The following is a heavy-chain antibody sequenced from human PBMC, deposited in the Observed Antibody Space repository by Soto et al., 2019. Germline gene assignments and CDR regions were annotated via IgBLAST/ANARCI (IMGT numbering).Heavy chain of an antibody. CDR2: INHSGST. D-gene: IGHD3-22*01. Sequence: PSETLSLTCAVYGGSSSGYYWSWIGQPPGKGLEWIGEINHSGSTNYNPSLKSRVTISVDTSKNQFSLKLSSVTAADTAVYYCARRGYYYDSSGYYYPQFDYWGQGTLVTVSS. CDR1: GGSSSGYY. J-gene: IGHJ4*02. CDR3: ARRGYYYDSSGYYYPQFDY. V-gene: IGHV4-34*01.